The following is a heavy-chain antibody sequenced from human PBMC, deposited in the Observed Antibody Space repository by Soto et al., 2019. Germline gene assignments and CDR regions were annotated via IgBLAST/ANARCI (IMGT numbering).Heavy chain of an antibody. CDR1: ADTFGNYD. Sequence: ASVKVSCKASADTFGNYDINRVRQAPGQGLEWMGGIMPFIDTAAYAQKFQGRVRITADKYTNTVYMELSSLTSEDTAVYYCARGGFSSSYYLAYWGQGTLVTVSS. CDR3: ARGGFSSSYYLAY. J-gene: IGHJ4*02. V-gene: IGHV1-69*06. CDR2: IMPFIDTA. D-gene: IGHD6-13*01.